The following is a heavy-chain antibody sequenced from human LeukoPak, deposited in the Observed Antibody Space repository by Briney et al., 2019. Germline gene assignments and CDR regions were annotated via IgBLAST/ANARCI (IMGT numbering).Heavy chain of an antibody. J-gene: IGHJ6*01. V-gene: IGHV4-34*01. CDR1: GGSLRGFY. CDR2: IYDRGTA. D-gene: IGHD2-8*01. Sequence: SETLSLTCALYGGSLRGFYWSWLRRPPGEGREWVGEIYDRGTANFNPSHTTRVTISIGTSKIQFSLRLSSVTAADTAVYYCASGDLYVFRDAMDVWGEGTTVTASS. CDR3: ASGDLYVFRDAMDV.